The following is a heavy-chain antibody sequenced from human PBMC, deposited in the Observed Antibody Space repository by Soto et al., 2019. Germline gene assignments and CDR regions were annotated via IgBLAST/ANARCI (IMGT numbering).Heavy chain of an antibody. Sequence: PSETLSLTCTVSGGSISSYYWSWIRQPPGKGLEWIGYIYYSGSTNYNPSLKSRVTISVDTSKNQFSLKLSSVTAADTAVYYCARYLRTNWFDPWGHGTLVTVSS. CDR1: GGSISSYY. J-gene: IGHJ5*02. CDR3: ARYLRTNWFDP. V-gene: IGHV4-59*01. CDR2: IYYSGST.